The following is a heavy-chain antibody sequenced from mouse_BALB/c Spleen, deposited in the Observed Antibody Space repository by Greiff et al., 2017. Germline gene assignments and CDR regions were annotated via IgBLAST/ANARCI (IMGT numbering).Heavy chain of an antibody. CDR1: GFTFSSYA. V-gene: IGHV5-9-3*01. CDR2: ISSGGSYT. Sequence: EVQLVESGGGLVKPGGSLKLSCAASGFTFSSYAMSWVRQTPEKRLEWVATISSGGSYTYYPDSVKGRFTISRDNAKNTLYLQMSSLRSEDTAMYYCASLYRYDDYFDYWGQGTTLTVSS. J-gene: IGHJ2*01. D-gene: IGHD2-14*01. CDR3: ASLYRYDDYFDY.